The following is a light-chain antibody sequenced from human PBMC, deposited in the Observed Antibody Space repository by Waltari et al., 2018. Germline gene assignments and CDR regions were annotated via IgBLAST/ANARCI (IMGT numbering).Light chain of an antibody. Sequence: QSVLSQHPLASGTPGQRVTVSCSGNSSNIGINTVTCYQQLPGTAPKLLIHANHHRPSGVPDRFSASKSDTSASLAISGLQSEDEADYFCATWDDSLNGRVFGGGTKLAVL. CDR1: SSNIGINT. CDR2: ANH. J-gene: IGLJ3*02. V-gene: IGLV1-44*01. CDR3: ATWDDSLNGRV.